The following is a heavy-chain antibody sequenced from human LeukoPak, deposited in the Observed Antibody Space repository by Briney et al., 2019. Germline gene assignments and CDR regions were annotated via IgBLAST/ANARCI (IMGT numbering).Heavy chain of an antibody. Sequence: GGSLRLSCAASGLTFRNYGMHWVRQAPGKGLEWVAVIWYDGSNKYYADSVKGRFTISRDNSKNTLYLQMNSLRTEDTAVYYCASGPEYYYETSRGWWGQGTLVTVSS. D-gene: IGHD3-22*01. J-gene: IGHJ4*02. CDR1: GLTFRNYG. CDR2: IWYDGSNK. CDR3: ASGPEYYYETSRGW. V-gene: IGHV3-30*02.